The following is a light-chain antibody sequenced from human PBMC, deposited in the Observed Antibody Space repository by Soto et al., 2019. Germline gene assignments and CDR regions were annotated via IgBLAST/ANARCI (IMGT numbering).Light chain of an antibody. CDR3: SSYAGSNTPYV. Sequence: QSVLTQPPSASGSPGQSVTISCTGTSSDVGGYNFVSWYQQHPGKAPKLMIYEVTKRPSGVPDRFSVSKSGNTASLTVSGLQAEDEADYYCSSYAGSNTPYVFGTGTKLT. J-gene: IGLJ1*01. CDR1: SSDVGGYNF. V-gene: IGLV2-8*01. CDR2: EVT.